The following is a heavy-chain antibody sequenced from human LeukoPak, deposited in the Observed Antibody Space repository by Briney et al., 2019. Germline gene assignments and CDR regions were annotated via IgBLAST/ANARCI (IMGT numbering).Heavy chain of an antibody. CDR2: IYYSGST. CDR3: ARALRYYDILTGQYDAFDI. CDR1: GGSISSGDYY. D-gene: IGHD3-9*01. V-gene: IGHV4-30-4*01. J-gene: IGHJ3*02. Sequence: SETLSLTCTVSGGSISSGDYYWSWIRQPPGKGLEWIVYIYYSGSTYYNPSLKSRVTISVDTSKNQFSLKLSSVTAADTAVYYCARALRYYDILTGQYDAFDIWGQGTMVTVSS.